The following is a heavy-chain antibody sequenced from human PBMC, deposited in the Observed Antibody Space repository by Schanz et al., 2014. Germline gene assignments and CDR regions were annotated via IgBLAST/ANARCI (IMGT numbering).Heavy chain of an antibody. V-gene: IGHV4-34*01. CDR1: GGSLSGYF. J-gene: IGHJ4*02. Sequence: QVQLQQWGAGLLKPSETLSLTCAVYGGSLSGYFWSWIRQPPGKGLEWIGDIGHSGNTKDNPSLKSRVTMSVETSKTQFSLNLSSVTAADTAVYYCARGRQQLGSFDYWGPGTLDSGSS. CDR2: IGHSGNT. D-gene: IGHD6-13*01. CDR3: ARGRQQLGSFDY.